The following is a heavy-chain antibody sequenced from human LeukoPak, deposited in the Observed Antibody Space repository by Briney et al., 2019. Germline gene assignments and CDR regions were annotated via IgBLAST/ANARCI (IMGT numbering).Heavy chain of an antibody. J-gene: IGHJ5*02. CDR2: IYYSGST. CDR3: ARAKTYYYDSSGHNWFDP. CDR1: GGSISSGDYY. V-gene: IGHV4-30-4*01. Sequence: SETLSLTCTVSGGSISSGDYYWSCIRQPPGKGLECIGYIYYSGSTYYNPSLKSRVTISVDTSKNQFSLKLSSVTAADTAVYYCARAKTYYYDSSGHNWFDPWGQGTLVTVSS. D-gene: IGHD3-22*01.